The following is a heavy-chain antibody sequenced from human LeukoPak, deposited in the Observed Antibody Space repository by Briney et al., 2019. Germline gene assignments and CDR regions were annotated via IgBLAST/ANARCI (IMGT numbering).Heavy chain of an antibody. CDR3: GRDALVGYFSYYYMDV. CDR2: ISNSGST. CDR1: GGSISSHY. D-gene: IGHD2-15*01. V-gene: IGHV4-59*11. J-gene: IGHJ6*03. Sequence: SETLSLTCTVSGGSISSHYWTWVRQSPGKGLEWIGDISNSGSTSYNPSLKSQVTISIDTSKNQFSLKLSSVTAADTAVYYCGRDALVGYFSYYYMDVWGKGTTVTVSS.